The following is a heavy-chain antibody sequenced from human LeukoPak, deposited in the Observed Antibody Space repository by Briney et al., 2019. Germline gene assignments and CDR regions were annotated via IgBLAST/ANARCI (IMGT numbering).Heavy chain of an antibody. CDR3: ARAPGRVPAAMFYYYYYYGMDV. V-gene: IGHV1-46*01. CDR1: GYTFTSYY. D-gene: IGHD2-2*01. Sequence: ASVTVSCTASGYTFTSYYMHWVRQAPGQGLEWMGIINPSGGSTSYAQKFQGRVTMTRDTSTSTVYMELSSLRSEDTAVYYCARAPGRVPAAMFYYYYYYGMDVWGQGTTVTVSS. J-gene: IGHJ6*02. CDR2: INPSGGST.